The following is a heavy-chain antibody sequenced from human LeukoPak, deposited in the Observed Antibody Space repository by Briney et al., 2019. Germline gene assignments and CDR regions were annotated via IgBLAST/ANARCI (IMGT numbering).Heavy chain of an antibody. V-gene: IGHV1-2*02. D-gene: IGHD6-19*01. CDR1: GYTFTGYY. J-gene: IGHJ4*02. CDR2: INPNSGGT. Sequence: ASVKVSCKASGYTFTGYYMHWVRQAPGQGLEWMGWINPNSGGTNYAQKFQGRVTMTRDTSISTAYMELSRLRSDDTAVYYCARPGIAVAGQRGYFDYWGQGTVVTVSS. CDR3: ARPGIAVAGQRGYFDY.